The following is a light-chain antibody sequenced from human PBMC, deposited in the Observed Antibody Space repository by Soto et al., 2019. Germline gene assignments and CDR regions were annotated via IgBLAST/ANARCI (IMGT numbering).Light chain of an antibody. V-gene: IGKV1-33*01. J-gene: IGKJ2*01. Sequence: DIQMTQSPSSLSASAGDRVTITCQASQDISNFLNWYQQKPGKAPKLLIYDASNLETGVPSRFSGSGSGTDFTFTISSLQPEDIATYYCQQYDNRPYTFGQWTKLEIK. CDR1: QDISNF. CDR3: QQYDNRPYT. CDR2: DAS.